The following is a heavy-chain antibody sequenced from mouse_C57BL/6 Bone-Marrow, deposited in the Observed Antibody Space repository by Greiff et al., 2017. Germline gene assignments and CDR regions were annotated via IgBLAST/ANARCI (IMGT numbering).Heavy chain of an antibody. V-gene: IGHV2-2*01. CDR2: IWSGGGT. Sequence: QVQLQQSGPGLVQPSQSLSITCTASGFSLTSYGVHWVSQSPGQGLEWLGGIWSGGGTDYNAAFISRLSIIKDNSKSQVFFKMISLPADDTAIYYCARRGFAYWGQGTLVTVSA. J-gene: IGHJ3*01. CDR1: GFSLTSYG. CDR3: ARRGFAY.